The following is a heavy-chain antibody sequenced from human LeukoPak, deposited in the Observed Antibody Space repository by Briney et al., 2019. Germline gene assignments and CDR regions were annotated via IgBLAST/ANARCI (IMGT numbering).Heavy chain of an antibody. J-gene: IGHJ4*02. CDR2: FIVRDGNT. CDR3: AKLLRVGTSYCFDY. D-gene: IGHD1-26*01. V-gene: IGHV3-23*01. CDR1: GFTFSSYA. Sequence: PGGSLRLSCAASGFTFSSYAMSWVRQAPGKRLEWVSAFIVRDGNTYYADSVKGRFTISRDNSKNTLYLHMNSLRAEDTAVYYCAKLLRVGTSYCFDYWGQGALVTVSS.